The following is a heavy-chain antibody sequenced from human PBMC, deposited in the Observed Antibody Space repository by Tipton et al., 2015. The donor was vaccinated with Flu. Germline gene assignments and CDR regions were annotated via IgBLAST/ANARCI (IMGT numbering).Heavy chain of an antibody. CDR3: ARDLDDSVVKYSLDS. D-gene: IGHD2/OR15-2a*01. CDR1: GFSFSDYY. V-gene: IGHV3-11*04. J-gene: IGHJ4*02. Sequence: GSLRLSCAASGFSFSDYYMSWIRQPPGKGLEWVSYISSSGSTIYYADSVKGRFTMSRDNAKNSLYLQMNSLRAEDTAVYYCARDLDDSVVKYSLDSWGQGTLVTVSS. CDR2: ISSSGSTI.